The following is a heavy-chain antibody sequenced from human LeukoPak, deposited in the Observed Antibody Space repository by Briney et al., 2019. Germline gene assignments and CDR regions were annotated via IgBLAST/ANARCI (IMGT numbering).Heavy chain of an antibody. CDR1: GYTFTSYD. CDR3: ARVGSGPPEDYFDY. CDR2: TNPNSGNT. V-gene: IGHV1-8*01. Sequence: ASVKVSCKASGYTFTSYDINWVRQATGQGLEWMGWTNPNSGNTGYAQKFQGRVTMTRNTSISTAYMELSSLGSEDTAVYYCARVGSGPPEDYFDYWGQGTLVTVSS. D-gene: IGHD1-26*01. J-gene: IGHJ4*02.